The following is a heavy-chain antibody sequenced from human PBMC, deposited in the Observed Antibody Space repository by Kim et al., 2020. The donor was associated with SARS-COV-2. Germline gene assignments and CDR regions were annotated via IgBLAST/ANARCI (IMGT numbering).Heavy chain of an antibody. V-gene: IGHV3-23*01. J-gene: IGHJ4*02. CDR3: AKAGQQWLVRLYYFDY. Sequence: GGSLRLSCAASGFTFSSYAMSWVRQAPGKGLEWVSAISGSGGSTYYADSVKGRFTISRDNSKNTLYLQMNSLRAEDTAVYYCAKAGQQWLVRLYYFDYWGQGTLVTVSS. CDR1: GFTFSSYA. CDR2: ISGSGGST. D-gene: IGHD6-19*01.